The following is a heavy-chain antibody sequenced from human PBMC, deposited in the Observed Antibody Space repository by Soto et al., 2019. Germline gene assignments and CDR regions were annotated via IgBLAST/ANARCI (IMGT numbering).Heavy chain of an antibody. Sequence: QVQLQESGPGLVKPSETLSLTCTVSGGSISGGYYYWTWIRQSPGKGLEWIGNIYYTGTTYSNPSLKSRVTISVHTSNTQFSLSLNSVTATDTAVFYCARGMGMIRRHDSWGKGTLVIVST. CDR3: ARGMGMIRRHDS. CDR1: GGSISGGYYY. D-gene: IGHD3-22*01. V-gene: IGHV4-30-4*01. CDR2: IYYTGTT. J-gene: IGHJ4*02.